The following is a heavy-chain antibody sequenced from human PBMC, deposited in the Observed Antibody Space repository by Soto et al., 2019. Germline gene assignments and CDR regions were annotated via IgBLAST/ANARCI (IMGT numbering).Heavy chain of an antibody. Sequence: GESLKISCKGSGYSFTSNWIGWVRQMSGKGLEWMGIIYPGDSDTRYSPSFQGQVTISADKSISTAYLQWSSLKASDTAMYYCARPRYGARDAFDIWGQGTMVTVSS. CDR3: ARPRYGARDAFDI. V-gene: IGHV5-51*01. CDR2: IYPGDSDT. D-gene: IGHD3-9*01. J-gene: IGHJ3*02. CDR1: GYSFTSNW.